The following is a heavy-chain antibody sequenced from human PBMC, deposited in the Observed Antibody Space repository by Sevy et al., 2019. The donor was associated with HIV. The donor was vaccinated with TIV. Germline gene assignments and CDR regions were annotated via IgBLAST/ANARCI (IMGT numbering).Heavy chain of an antibody. CDR2: IYHSGST. V-gene: IGHV4-38-2*01. CDR3: ARTLRGDFDSSASAFDI. J-gene: IGHJ3*02. D-gene: IGHD3-22*01. Sequence: SETLSLTCDVSGYSISSGYYGGWIRQPPGKGLEWIGSIYHSGSTYYNPSLKRRVTISVDTSKNQFSLKLRSVTAADTAVYYCARTLRGDFDSSASAFDIWGQGTMVTVS. CDR1: GYSISSGYY.